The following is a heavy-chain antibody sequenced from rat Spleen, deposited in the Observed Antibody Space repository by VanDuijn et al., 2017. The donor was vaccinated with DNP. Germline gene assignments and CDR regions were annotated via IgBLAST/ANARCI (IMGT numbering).Heavy chain of an antibody. Sequence: EVQLVECGGGLVQPGRSLKLSCATSGFTFSDYYMAWVRPAPTKGLEWVAAISYDVSITYYLNSVKGRFTISRDNAKSTLYLQMNSLRSEDTATYYCTRESPNWEPFDYWGQGVMVTVSS. D-gene: IGHD5-1*01. V-gene: IGHV5-20*01. J-gene: IGHJ2*01. CDR2: ISYDVSIT. CDR1: GFTFSDYY. CDR3: TRESPNWEPFDY.